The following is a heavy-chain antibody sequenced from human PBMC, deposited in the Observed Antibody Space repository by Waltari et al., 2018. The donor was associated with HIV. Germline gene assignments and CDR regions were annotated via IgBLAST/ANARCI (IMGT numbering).Heavy chain of an antibody. CDR1: GYTFTSYA. V-gene: IGHV1-3*01. Sequence: QVQLVQSGAEVKKPGASVKVSCKASGYTFTSYAMHWVRQAPGQRLEWMGWINAGNGNTKYSQKFQGRVTITRDTSASTAYMELSSLRSEDTAVYYCARGNHIVVVVAATQVDYWGQGTLVTVSS. D-gene: IGHD2-15*01. J-gene: IGHJ4*02. CDR2: INAGNGNT. CDR3: ARGNHIVVVVAATQVDY.